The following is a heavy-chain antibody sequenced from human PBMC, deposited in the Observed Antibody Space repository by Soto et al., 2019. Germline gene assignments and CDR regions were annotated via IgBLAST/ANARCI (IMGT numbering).Heavy chain of an antibody. CDR2: IYYSGST. V-gene: IGHV4-39*01. Sequence: QLQLQESGPGLVKPSETLSLTCTVSGGSISSSSYYWGWIRQPPGKGLEWIGSIYYSGSTYYNPSLKSRVTISVDTYKNQFSLKLSSVTAADTAVYYCARLGSHPYYYYGMDVWGQGTTVTVSS. J-gene: IGHJ6*02. CDR1: GGSISSSSYY. CDR3: ARLGSHPYYYYGMDV. D-gene: IGHD2-15*01.